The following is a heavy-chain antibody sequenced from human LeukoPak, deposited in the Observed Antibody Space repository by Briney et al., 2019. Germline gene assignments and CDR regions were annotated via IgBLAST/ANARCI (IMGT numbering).Heavy chain of an antibody. CDR2: ISAYNGNT. J-gene: IGHJ6*03. D-gene: IGHD6-13*01. Sequence: ASVKVSCKASGYTFTSYGISWVRQAPGQGLEWMGWISAYNGNTNYAQRLQGRVTMTTDTSTSTAYMELRSLRSDDTAVYYCARSVGKQQLVPRDYYYYYMDVWGKGTTVTVSS. V-gene: IGHV1-18*01. CDR1: GYTFTSYG. CDR3: ARSVGKQQLVPRDYYYYYMDV.